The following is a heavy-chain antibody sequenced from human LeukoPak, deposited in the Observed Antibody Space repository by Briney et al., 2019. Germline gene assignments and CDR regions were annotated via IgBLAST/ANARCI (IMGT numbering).Heavy chain of an antibody. V-gene: IGHV5-51*01. Sequence: GESLKISFKASADTFAAYSIAWVRQVPGEGLEWMGTISPHDSRTRYRPSFEGQVTISADKSLYTAYLQWSSLRASDTAIYYCARRHLTHYYFSHWGLGT. J-gene: IGHJ1*01. CDR1: ADTFAAYS. D-gene: IGHD3-22*01. CDR2: ISPHDSRT. CDR3: ARRHLTHYYFSH.